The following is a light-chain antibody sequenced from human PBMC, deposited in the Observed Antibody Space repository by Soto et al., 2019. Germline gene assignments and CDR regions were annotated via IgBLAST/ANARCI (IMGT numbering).Light chain of an antibody. CDR2: DVN. V-gene: IGLV2-8*01. CDR3: SSYAGSSNV. CDR1: SSDGGGYNC. Sequence: QSSLTQPPSASGSPGQSVAISCTGTSSDGGGYNCVSWYQQHPGKAPKLMIYDVNKRPSGVPDRFSGSKSDNTASLTVSGLQAEDEADYYCSSYAGSSNVFGTGTKVTVL. J-gene: IGLJ1*01.